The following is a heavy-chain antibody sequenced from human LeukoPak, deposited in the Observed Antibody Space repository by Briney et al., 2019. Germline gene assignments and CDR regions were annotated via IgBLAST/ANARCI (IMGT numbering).Heavy chain of an antibody. CDR2: ISWNDDK. J-gene: IGHJ5*02. Sequence: ESGPTLVKPTQTLTLTCTFSGFSLSTSGVGVGWFRQPPGKALEWLALISWNDDKRYTPSLKSRLTIPKDTSKDQVVLTMTNMDPVDTATYYSAHSQAGGYCSGGSCYNVWFDPWGQGTLVTVSS. CDR3: AHSQAGGYCSGGSCYNVWFDP. CDR1: GFSLSTSGVG. V-gene: IGHV2-5*01. D-gene: IGHD2-15*01.